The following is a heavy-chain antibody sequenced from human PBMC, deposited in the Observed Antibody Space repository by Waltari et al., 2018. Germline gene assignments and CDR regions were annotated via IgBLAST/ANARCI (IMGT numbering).Heavy chain of an antibody. Sequence: QVQLQESGPGLVKPSQTLSLTCTVSGGSISSGSSYWSWIRQPAGKGLEWIGYIYTSGSTNYNPSIKSRVTISVDTSKNQFSLKLSSVTAADTAVYYCARTSGWYGCDYWGQGTLVTVSS. J-gene: IGHJ4*02. CDR2: IYTSGST. CDR1: GGSISSGSSY. D-gene: IGHD6-19*01. V-gene: IGHV4-61*09. CDR3: ARTSGWYGCDY.